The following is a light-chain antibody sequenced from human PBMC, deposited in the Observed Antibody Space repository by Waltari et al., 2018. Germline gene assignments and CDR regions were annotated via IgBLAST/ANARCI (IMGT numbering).Light chain of an antibody. CDR3: MQAIHLPLT. Sequence: DVVMTQTPFSLSVTPGQPASISCKSSRSLLHSDGKTYLYWYLQKPGQSPHLLIYEVSSRVSGVPDRFSGSGSGTDFTLKISRVEAEDVGVYYCMQAIHLPLTFGGGTKVEIK. CDR1: RSLLHSDGKTY. V-gene: IGKV2-29*02. J-gene: IGKJ4*01. CDR2: EVS.